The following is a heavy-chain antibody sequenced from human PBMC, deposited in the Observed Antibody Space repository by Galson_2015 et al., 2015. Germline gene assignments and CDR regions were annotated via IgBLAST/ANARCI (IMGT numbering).Heavy chain of an antibody. CDR1: GFTFSSYS. D-gene: IGHD3-22*01. J-gene: IGHJ4*02. CDR2: ISSSSSTI. V-gene: IGHV3-48*02. CDR3: ARDLEYYDSSGYAAALDY. Sequence: SLRLSCAASGFTFSSYSMNWVRQAPGKGLEWVSYISSSSSTIYYADSVKGRFTISRDNAKNSLYLQMNRLRDEDTAVYYCARDLEYYDSSGYAAALDYWGQGTLVTVSS.